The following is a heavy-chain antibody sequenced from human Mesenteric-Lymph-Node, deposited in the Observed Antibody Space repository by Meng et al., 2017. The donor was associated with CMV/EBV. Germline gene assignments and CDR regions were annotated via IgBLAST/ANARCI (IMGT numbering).Heavy chain of an antibody. CDR3: AREGGEGTYSTFQH. CDR2: IHSGST. CDR1: GGSINDFY. V-gene: IGHV4-59*01. Sequence: GSLRLSCTVSGGSINDFYWSWIRQHPGKGLEWIGYIHSGSTNYNPSLKSRVTISIDTSKNQFSLRLSSVTAAGTAVYYCAREGGEGTYSTFQHWGQGTLVTVSS. J-gene: IGHJ1*01. D-gene: IGHD1-26*01.